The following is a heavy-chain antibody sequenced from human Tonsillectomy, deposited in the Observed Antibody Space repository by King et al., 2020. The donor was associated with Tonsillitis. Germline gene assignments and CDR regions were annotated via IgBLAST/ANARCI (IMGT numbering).Heavy chain of an antibody. CDR3: ARGESSGWDRGSFDI. J-gene: IGHJ3*02. V-gene: IGHV4-61*02. D-gene: IGHD6-19*01. CDR2: IYTSGTT. CDR1: GGSISSSNYY. Sequence: VQLQESGPGLVKPSQTLSLTCTVSGGSISSSNYYWTWIRQPAGKGLEWIGRIYTSGTTNYNPSLESRVTISLDTSKNQFSLKLSSVTAADTAVYYCARGESSGWDRGSFDIWGQGTMVTVSS.